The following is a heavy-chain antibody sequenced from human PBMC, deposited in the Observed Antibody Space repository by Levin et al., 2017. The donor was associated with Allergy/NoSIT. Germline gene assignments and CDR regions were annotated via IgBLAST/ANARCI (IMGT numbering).Heavy chain of an antibody. J-gene: IGHJ3*01. D-gene: IGHD6-13*01. Sequence: PGGSLRLSCAASGFTFDDYAMHWVRQAPGKGLEWVSGISWNSGSIGYADSVKGRFTISRDNAKNSLYLQMNSLRAEDTALYYCASDPESGSSFTGVWGQGTMVTVSS. CDR2: ISWNSGSI. CDR3: ASDPESGSSFTGV. CDR1: GFTFDDYA. V-gene: IGHV3-9*01.